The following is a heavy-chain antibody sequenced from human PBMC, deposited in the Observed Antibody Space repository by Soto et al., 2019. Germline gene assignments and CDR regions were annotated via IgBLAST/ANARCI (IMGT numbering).Heavy chain of an antibody. CDR1: GGTLSSDA. J-gene: IGHJ4*02. V-gene: IGHV1-69*10. D-gene: IGHD3-16*01. CDR3: AREMVTETTLGYFDY. CDR2: ITPFLETP. Sequence: ASVKVSCKASGGTLSSDAVSWVRQAPGQGLEWMGGITPFLETPNYAQKFQGRITIIADTSTSTVYMELRSLSSEDTAVYYCAREMVTETTLGYFDYWGQGTLVTVSS.